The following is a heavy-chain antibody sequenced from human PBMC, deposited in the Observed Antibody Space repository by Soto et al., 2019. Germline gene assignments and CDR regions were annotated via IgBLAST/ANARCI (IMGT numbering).Heavy chain of an antibody. V-gene: IGHV4-59*01. D-gene: IGHD1-26*01. Sequence: TPGKGLEWIGYIYYSGSTNYNPSLKSRVTISVDTSKNQFSLKLSSVTAADTAVYYCARTDGWSYRFRFDYWGQRALVTVS. J-gene: IGHJ4*02. CDR3: ARTDGWSYRFRFDY. CDR2: IYYSGST.